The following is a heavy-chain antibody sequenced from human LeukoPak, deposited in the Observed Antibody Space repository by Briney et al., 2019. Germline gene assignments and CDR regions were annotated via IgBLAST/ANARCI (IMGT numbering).Heavy chain of an antibody. CDR3: VRDFKRLEITFGGVISAFDF. CDR1: GYSISSAYY. CDR2: IYHSGTT. J-gene: IGHJ4*02. Sequence: PSETLSLTCTVSGYSISSAYYWGWTRQPPGKGLEWIGSIYHSGTTYYNPSLKSRVTISVDTSKNQFSLKLSSVTAADTAVYYCVRDFKRLEITFGGVISAFDFWGQGTLVTVSS. V-gene: IGHV4-38-2*02. D-gene: IGHD3-16*01.